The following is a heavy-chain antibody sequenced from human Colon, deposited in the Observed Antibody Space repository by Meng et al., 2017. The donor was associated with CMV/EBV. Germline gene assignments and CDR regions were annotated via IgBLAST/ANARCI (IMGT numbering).Heavy chain of an antibody. CDR3: ARHYDASWFGY. J-gene: IGHJ4*02. CDR2: IHCGDSRT. Sequence: GGSLRLSCKTSGYTFATHWYGWVRQLPGKDLEWMGMIHCGDSRTIYSPLFQGQVTISADKSLNTAYLQWNSLQASDTAMYYCARHYDASWFGYWGQGTLVTVSS. D-gene: IGHD2-2*01. V-gene: IGHV5-51*01. CDR1: GYTFATHW.